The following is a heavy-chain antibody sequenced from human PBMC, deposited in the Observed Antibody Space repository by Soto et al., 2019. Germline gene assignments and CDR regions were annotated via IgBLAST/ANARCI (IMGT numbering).Heavy chain of an antibody. D-gene: IGHD3-3*01. V-gene: IGHV1-69*13. Sequence: SVKVSCKASGGTFSSYAISWVRQAPGQGLEWMGGIIPIFGTANYAQKFQGRVTLTADESTSTAYMELSSLRSEDTAVYYCARTLRFLNWFDPWGQGTLVTVSS. CDR1: GGTFSSYA. CDR3: ARTLRFLNWFDP. CDR2: IIPIFGTA. J-gene: IGHJ5*02.